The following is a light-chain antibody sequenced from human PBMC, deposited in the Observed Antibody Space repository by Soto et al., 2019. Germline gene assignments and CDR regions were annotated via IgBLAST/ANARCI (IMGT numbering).Light chain of an antibody. CDR2: GAS. V-gene: IGKV3-20*01. J-gene: IGKJ5*01. CDR3: QQYGSSSIT. CDR1: QSVGSIY. Sequence: EMVLTHSPGTLSLSPGERATLSCRASQSVGSIYLAWYQQRPGQAPRLLIYGASNRATGIPVRFSGSGSGTDFTLTISGLEPEDFAVYYCQQYGSSSITFGQGTRLEIK.